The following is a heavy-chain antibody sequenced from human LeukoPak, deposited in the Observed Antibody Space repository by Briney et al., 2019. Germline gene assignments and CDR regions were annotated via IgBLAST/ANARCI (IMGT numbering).Heavy chain of an antibody. Sequence: SETLSLTCTVSGGSVSSGSYYWSWIRQPPGKGLEWIGYIYYSGSTNYNPSLMSRVTISVDTSKNQFSLKVSSAAAADTAVYFCARDPQYSSSSDAFDIWGQGTMVTVSS. J-gene: IGHJ3*02. CDR1: GGSVSSGSYY. V-gene: IGHV4-61*01. D-gene: IGHD6-13*01. CDR2: IYYSGST. CDR3: ARDPQYSSSSDAFDI.